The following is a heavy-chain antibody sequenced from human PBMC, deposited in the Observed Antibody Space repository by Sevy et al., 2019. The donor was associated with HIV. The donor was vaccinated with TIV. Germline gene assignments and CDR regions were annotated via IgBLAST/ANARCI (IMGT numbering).Heavy chain of an antibody. CDR3: AGFDSSGYYFDY. Sequence: SETLSLTCAVYGGSFSRYYWIWIRQPPGKGLEWIGEINHSGSTNYNPSLKSGVTISVDTSKNQFSLKLSSVTAADTAVYYCAGFDSSGYYFDYWGQGTLVTVSS. CDR1: GGSFSRYY. J-gene: IGHJ4*02. V-gene: IGHV4-34*01. D-gene: IGHD3-22*01. CDR2: INHSGST.